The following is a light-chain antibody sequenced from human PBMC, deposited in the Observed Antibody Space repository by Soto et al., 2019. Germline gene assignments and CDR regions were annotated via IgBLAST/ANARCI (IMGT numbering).Light chain of an antibody. Sequence: QSVLTQPRSVSGSPGQSVTISCTGTSSDVGGYNYVSWYQQHPGKAPKLMIYDVSKRPSGVPDRFSGSKSGNTASLTISGLQAEDEADYYCCSYAGSCTLGVFGGGTMLTVL. CDR1: SSDVGGYNY. J-gene: IGLJ2*01. CDR2: DVS. V-gene: IGLV2-11*01. CDR3: CSYAGSCTLGV.